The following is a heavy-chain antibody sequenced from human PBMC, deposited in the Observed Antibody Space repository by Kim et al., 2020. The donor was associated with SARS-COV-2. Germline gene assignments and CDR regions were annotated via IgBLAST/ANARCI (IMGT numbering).Heavy chain of an antibody. Sequence: SLRLSCAASGFTFTSYAMHWVRQAPGKGLECIAVISSDERNKDYADSVKGRFTISRDTSKNTLYLQMNSLRAEDTAVYFCARDLKGSIDYWGQGTLVTVSS. CDR3: ARDLKGSIDY. V-gene: IGHV3-30*04. CDR1: GFTFTSYA. CDR2: ISSDERNK. D-gene: IGHD3-10*01. J-gene: IGHJ4*02.